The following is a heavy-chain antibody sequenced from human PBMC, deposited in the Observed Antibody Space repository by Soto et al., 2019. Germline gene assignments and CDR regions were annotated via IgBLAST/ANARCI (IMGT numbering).Heavy chain of an antibody. D-gene: IGHD5-12*01. J-gene: IGHJ4*02. CDR2: IFSSGST. Sequence: QVRLQESGPGLLKPSETLSLTCTVPGGSINTFYWSWVRQPAGKGLEWIGRIFSSGSTSFNPSLESRDAMSVDTSRNHFSLNLSSVTAADMAVYYCAREGSYSAYNFAHGIQLWSFDFWGQGALVTVSS. V-gene: IGHV4-4*07. CDR1: GGSINTFY. CDR3: AREGSYSAYNFAHGIQLWSFDF.